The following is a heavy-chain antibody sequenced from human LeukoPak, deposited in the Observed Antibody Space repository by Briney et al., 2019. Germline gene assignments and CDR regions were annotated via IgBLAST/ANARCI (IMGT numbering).Heavy chain of an antibody. CDR3: AKLMSSGSYYAGFDY. CDR1: GFTFSSYA. D-gene: IGHD3-10*01. V-gene: IGHV3-23*01. CDR2: ISGSGGST. J-gene: IGHJ4*02. Sequence: PGGSLRLSCAASGFTFSSYAMSWVRQAPGKGLEWVSAISGSGGSTYYADSVKGRFTISRDNSKNTLYLQMNSLRAEDTAVYYCAKLMSSGSYYAGFDYWGQGTLVTVSS.